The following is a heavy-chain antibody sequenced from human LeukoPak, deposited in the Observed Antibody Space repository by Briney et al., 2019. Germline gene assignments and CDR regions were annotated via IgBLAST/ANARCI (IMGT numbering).Heavy chain of an antibody. V-gene: IGHV3-23*01. CDR1: GFTFSSYA. CDR2: ISGSGGST. Sequence: GGSLSLSCAASGFTFSSYAMSWVRQAPGKGLEWVSAISGSGGSTYYADSVKGRFTISRDNSKNTLYLQMNSLRAEDTAVYYCAKPHISGDCSSTSCYDDAFDIWGQGTMVTVSS. J-gene: IGHJ3*02. CDR3: AKPHISGDCSSTSCYDDAFDI. D-gene: IGHD2-2*01.